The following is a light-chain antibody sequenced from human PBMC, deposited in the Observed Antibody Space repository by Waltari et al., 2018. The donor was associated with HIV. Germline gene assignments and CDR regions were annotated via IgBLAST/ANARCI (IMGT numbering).Light chain of an antibody. CDR3: QTWGNGTWV. V-gene: IGLV4-69*01. Sequence: QLVLTQSPSASASLGASVKLTCTLNSGHSNYAIAWHQLQPETGPRFLMTINSDGSHNKGDGIPARSSGSSAGAERYLTISSRRSEDEADYYCQTWGNGTWVFGGGTKVTVL. CDR2: INSDGSH. CDR1: SGHSNYA. J-gene: IGLJ3*02.